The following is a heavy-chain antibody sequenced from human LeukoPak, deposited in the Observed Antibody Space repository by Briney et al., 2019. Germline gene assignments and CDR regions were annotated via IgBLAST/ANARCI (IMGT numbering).Heavy chain of an antibody. CDR3: ARDLASSGYYWD. CDR2: MRPTDAYT. V-gene: IGHV1-46*01. D-gene: IGHD3-22*01. J-gene: IGHJ4*02. CDR1: GFSLTSNY. Sequence: ASVKVSCKASGFSLTSNYMHWVRQAPGQGLEWMGYMRPTDAYTGYAPKFQGRVTVTRDTSTSTVYMELSSLRSDDTAVYYCARDLASSGYYWDWGQGTLVTVSS.